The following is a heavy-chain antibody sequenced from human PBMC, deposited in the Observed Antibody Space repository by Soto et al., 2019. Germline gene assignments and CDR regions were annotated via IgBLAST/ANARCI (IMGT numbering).Heavy chain of an antibody. CDR1: GFTFEDYA. Sequence: HPGGSLRLSCAVSGFTFEDYAMHWVRQAPGKGLEWVSGISWDSRSVAYADSVKGRFTISRDNAENSLHPQMNSLRAEDTAVYYCAKDSIRRSFSRSSTRARDAFDIWGQGTMVTVSS. D-gene: IGHD6-6*01. CDR3: AKDSIRRSFSRSSTRARDAFDI. J-gene: IGHJ3*02. CDR2: ISWDSRSV. V-gene: IGHV3-9*01.